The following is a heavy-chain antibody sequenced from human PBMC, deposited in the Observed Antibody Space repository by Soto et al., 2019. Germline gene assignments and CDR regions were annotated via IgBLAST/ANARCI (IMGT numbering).Heavy chain of an antibody. CDR2: IFYLGSS. Sequence: SETLSLTCTVSGDSIISSDFYWGWVRQPPGKGLEWIGSIFYLGSSYYNPSLKSRVTMSVDTSKNQFSLRLRSVTAADTALYFCARHSLALRKNTWFDPWGQGIMVTVSS. V-gene: IGHV4-39*01. CDR1: GDSIISSDFY. J-gene: IGHJ5*02. CDR3: ARHSLALRKNTWFDP. D-gene: IGHD3-3*02.